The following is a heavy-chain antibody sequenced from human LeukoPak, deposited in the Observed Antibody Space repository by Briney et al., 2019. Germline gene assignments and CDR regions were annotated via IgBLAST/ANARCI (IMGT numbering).Heavy chain of an antibody. CDR2: IYPGDSDT. J-gene: IGHJ6*02. Sequence: GESLKIPCKGSGYSFTSYWIGWVRQMPGKGLEWMGIIYPGDSDTRYSPSFQGQVTISADKSISTAYLQWSSLKASDTAMYYCARGLVTATDYYYYGMDVWGQGTTVTVSS. CDR1: GYSFTSYW. CDR3: ARGLVTATDYYYYGMDV. D-gene: IGHD2-21*02. V-gene: IGHV5-51*01.